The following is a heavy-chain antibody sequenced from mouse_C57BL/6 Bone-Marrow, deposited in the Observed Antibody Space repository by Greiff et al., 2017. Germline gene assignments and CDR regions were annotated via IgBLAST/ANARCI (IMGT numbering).Heavy chain of an antibody. CDR1: GFTFSSYG. D-gene: IGHD1-1*01. Sequence: EVKVVESGGDLVKPGGSLKLSCAASGFTFSSYGMSWVRQTPDKRLEWVATISSGGSYTYYPDSVKGRFTLSRDNATNTLYLQTSSLKSEDTAMYKCARQGIYYCGSSYDGFAYWGQGTLVTVSA. CDR3: ARQGIYYCGSSYDGFAY. CDR2: ISSGGSYT. V-gene: IGHV5-6*01. J-gene: IGHJ3*01.